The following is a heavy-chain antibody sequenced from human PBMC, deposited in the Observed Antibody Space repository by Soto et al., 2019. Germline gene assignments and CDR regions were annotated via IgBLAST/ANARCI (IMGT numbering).Heavy chain of an antibody. Sequence: QLQLQESGPGLVKPSETLSLTCTVSGGSISSSTYYWGWIRQPPGKGLEWIGMIYYSGSDYYNPSLKSRVTISIDTSKNQFSLRLSSVTAADTAVYYCARHGVDYGDYARYYYYGMDVWGRGTTVTVSS. V-gene: IGHV4-39*01. CDR3: ARHGVDYGDYARYYYYGMDV. D-gene: IGHD4-17*01. CDR1: GGSISSSTYY. J-gene: IGHJ6*02. CDR2: IYYSGSD.